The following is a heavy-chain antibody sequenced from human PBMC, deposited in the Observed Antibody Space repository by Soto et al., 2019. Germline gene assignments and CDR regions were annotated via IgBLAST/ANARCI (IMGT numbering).Heavy chain of an antibody. CDR2: ISYSGST. J-gene: IGHJ4*02. Sequence: SETLSLTCAVSSGSIDNVYWWSWVRQSPGKGLEWIGNISYSGSTNYNPSLKSRVTISVDTSKNQFSLKLSSVTAADTAVYYCMLGSGWKDFDYWGQGTLVIVSS. CDR1: SGSIDNVYW. CDR3: MLGSGWKDFDY. D-gene: IGHD3-22*01. V-gene: IGHV4-4*02.